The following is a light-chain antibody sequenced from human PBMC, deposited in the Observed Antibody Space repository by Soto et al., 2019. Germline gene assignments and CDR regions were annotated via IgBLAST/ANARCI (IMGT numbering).Light chain of an antibody. CDR3: SSYTSISTRV. CDR2: EVS. CDR1: SSDVGSYNY. Sequence: QSALTQPASVSGSPGQSITISCTGTSSDVGSYNYVSWYQQHPGKAPKLMIYEVSNRPSGVSNRFSGSKSGNTASLTISGLQAEDEANYYCSSYTSISTRVVCGGTKLTVL. V-gene: IGLV2-14*01. J-gene: IGLJ3*02.